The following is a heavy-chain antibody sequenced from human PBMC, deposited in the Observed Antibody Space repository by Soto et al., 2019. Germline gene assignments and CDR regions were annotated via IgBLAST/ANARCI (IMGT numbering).Heavy chain of an antibody. CDR1: GGSISSSPYY. CDR2: IYYSGTT. CDR3: ASRQGYGDSWYFDL. V-gene: IGHV4-39*01. D-gene: IGHD4-17*01. J-gene: IGHJ2*01. Sequence: QLQLQESGPGLVKPSETLSLTCTVSGGSISSSPYYWGWIRQPPGKGLEWIGNIYYSGTTYYNPSLKSRVTISVGTSKNQFSLRLSSVTAADTSGCYCASRQGYGDSWYFDLWGRGTLVTVSS.